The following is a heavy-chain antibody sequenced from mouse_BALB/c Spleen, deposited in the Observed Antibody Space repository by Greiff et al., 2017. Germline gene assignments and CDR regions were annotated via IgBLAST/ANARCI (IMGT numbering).Heavy chain of an antibody. J-gene: IGHJ4*01. CDR2: IRNKANGYTT. CDR3: ARDTGGKCERGYYYAMDY. Sequence: EVQGVESGGGLVQPGGSLRLSCATSGFTFTDYYMSWVRQPPGKALEWLGFIRNKANGYTTEYSASVKGRFTISRDNSQSILYLQMNTLRAEDSATYYCARDTGGKCERGYYYAMDYWGQGTSVTVSS. D-gene: IGHD1-1*02. V-gene: IGHV7-3*02. CDR1: GFTFTDYY.